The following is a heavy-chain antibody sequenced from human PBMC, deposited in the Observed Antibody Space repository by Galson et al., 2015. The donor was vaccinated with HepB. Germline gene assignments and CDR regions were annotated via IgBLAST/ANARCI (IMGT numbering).Heavy chain of an antibody. Sequence: SLRLSCAASGFTVSSNYMSWVRQAPGKGLEWVSVIYSGGSTYYADPVKGRFTISRHNSKNTLYLQTNSLRAEDTAVYYCARATTYGYYGMDVWGQGTTVTVSS. CDR3: ARATTYGYYGMDV. V-gene: IGHV3-53*04. CDR1: GFTVSSNY. J-gene: IGHJ6*02. D-gene: IGHD1-14*01. CDR2: IYSGGST.